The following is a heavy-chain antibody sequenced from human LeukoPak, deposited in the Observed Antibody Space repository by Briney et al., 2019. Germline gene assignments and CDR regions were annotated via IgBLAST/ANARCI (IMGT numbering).Heavy chain of an antibody. D-gene: IGHD2-2*01. V-gene: IGHV4-34*01. Sequence: SETLSLTCAVSGGSFSGYYWSWIRQPPGKGLEWIGEINHTGSTNYNPSLKSRVTISVDTSKNQFSLKLISVTAADTAVYYCARGGNIVVVPAAIPFDYWGQGTLVTVSS. CDR1: GGSFSGYY. CDR3: ARGGNIVVVPAAIPFDY. CDR2: INHTGST. J-gene: IGHJ4*02.